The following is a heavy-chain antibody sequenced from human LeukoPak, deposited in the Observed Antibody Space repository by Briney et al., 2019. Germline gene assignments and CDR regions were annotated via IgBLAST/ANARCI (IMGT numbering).Heavy chain of an antibody. J-gene: IGHJ6*02. Sequence: GESLKISCKGSGYSFTNYWIGWVRQMPGKGLEWMGIIYPGDSDTRYSPSLQGQVTISADKSISTACLQWSSLKASDTAMYYCARHGSTTCCPPYYYGMDVWGQGTTVTVSS. CDR2: IYPGDSDT. V-gene: IGHV5-51*01. CDR1: GYSFTNYW. CDR3: ARHGSTTCCPPYYYGMDV. D-gene: IGHD2-2*01.